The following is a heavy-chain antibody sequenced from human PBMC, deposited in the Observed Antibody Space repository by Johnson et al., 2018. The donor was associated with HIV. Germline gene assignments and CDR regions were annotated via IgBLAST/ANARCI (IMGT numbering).Heavy chain of an antibody. V-gene: IGHV3-30*19. D-gene: IGHD3-3*01. CDR2: ISYDGNNK. CDR3: AKDGLGLGVVSDFDV. Sequence: QMQLVESGGGVVQPGRSLRLSCAASGFTFGSYGMHWVRQAPGKGLEWVAVISYDGNNKYYADSVKGRFTISRDNSKNTLHMQMNSLRAEDTAMYYCAKDGLGLGVVSDFDVWGQGTMVIVSS. J-gene: IGHJ3*01. CDR1: GFTFGSYG.